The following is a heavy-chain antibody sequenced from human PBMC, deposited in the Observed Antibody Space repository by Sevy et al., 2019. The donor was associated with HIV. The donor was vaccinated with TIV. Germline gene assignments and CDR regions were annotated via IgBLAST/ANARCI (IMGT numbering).Heavy chain of an antibody. J-gene: IGHJ4*02. D-gene: IGHD3-22*01. Sequence: ASVKVSCKASGYTFTSYYMHWVRQAPGQGLGWMGIINPSGGSTSYAQKFQGRVTMTRDTSTSTVYMELSSLRSEDTAVYYCTYYDSSGSFDYWGQGTLVTVSS. V-gene: IGHV1-46*03. CDR3: TYYDSSGSFDY. CDR1: GYTFTSYY. CDR2: INPSGGST.